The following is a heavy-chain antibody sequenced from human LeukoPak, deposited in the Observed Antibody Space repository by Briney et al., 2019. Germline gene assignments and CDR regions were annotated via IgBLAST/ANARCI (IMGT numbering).Heavy chain of an antibody. CDR2: IRSKVYGETT. J-gene: IGHJ4*02. CDR3: TRLVPYLVY. Sequence: GGSLRLSCTASGFTFGHYAMSWARQAPGQGLEWLGFIRSKVYGETTEYAASVKGRFTVSRDDSNSLDYLQMNSLQTEDTAVYYCTRLVPYLVYWGQGTLVTVSS. D-gene: IGHD2-2*01. CDR1: GFTFGHYA. V-gene: IGHV3-49*04.